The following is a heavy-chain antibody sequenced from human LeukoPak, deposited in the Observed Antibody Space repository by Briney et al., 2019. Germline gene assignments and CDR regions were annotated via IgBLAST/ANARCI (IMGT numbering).Heavy chain of an antibody. CDR1: GFTFSSSE. CDR3: ARLTVTRYFDY. J-gene: IGHJ4*02. D-gene: IGHD4-17*01. Sequence: TGGSLRLSCAASGFTFSSSEMNWVRQAPGKGLEWVSYISSGGSTIYYADSVKGRFTISRDNAKNSLYLQMNSLRAEDTAVYYCARLTVTRYFDYWGQGTQVTVSS. CDR2: ISSGGSTI. V-gene: IGHV3-48*03.